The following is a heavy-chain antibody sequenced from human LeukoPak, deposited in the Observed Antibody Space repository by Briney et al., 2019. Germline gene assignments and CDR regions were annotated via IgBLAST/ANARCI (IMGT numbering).Heavy chain of an antibody. V-gene: IGHV1-2*02. J-gene: IGHJ4*02. Sequence: GASVKVSCKASGYTFTDNYLHWVRQAPGQGLEWMGWINPNLGDSRYAQMFQGRVTMTRDTSISTVYMELRRLRSDDTAVYYCARAPSWYGGTSFFFDFWGQGSLVTVSS. CDR2: INPNLGDS. CDR1: GYTFTDNY. D-gene: IGHD4-23*01. CDR3: ARAPSWYGGTSFFFDF.